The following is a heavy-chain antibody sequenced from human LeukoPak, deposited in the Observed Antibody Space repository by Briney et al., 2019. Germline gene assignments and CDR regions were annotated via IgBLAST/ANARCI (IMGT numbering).Heavy chain of an antibody. CDR3: ARDDGDYIFDY. D-gene: IGHD4-17*01. CDR2: ISSSGSTI. J-gene: IGHJ4*02. Sequence: GGSLRLSCAASGFTFSSYEMNWVRQAPGKGLEWVSYISSSGSTIYYADSVKGRFTISRDNAKNSLYLQTNSLRAEDTAVYYCARDDGDYIFDYWGQGTLVTVSS. V-gene: IGHV3-48*03. CDR1: GFTFSSYE.